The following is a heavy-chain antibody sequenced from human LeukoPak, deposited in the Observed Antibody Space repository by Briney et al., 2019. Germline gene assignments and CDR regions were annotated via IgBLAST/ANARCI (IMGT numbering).Heavy chain of an antibody. J-gene: IGHJ4*02. CDR2: ITASGTSM. D-gene: IGHD1-26*01. V-gene: IGHV3-48*02. CDR1: GFTFSTYS. CDR3: ASSGSYRFDY. Sequence: GGSLRLSCAASGFTFSTYSMNWVRQAPGKGLGWVSHITASGTSMFYADSVKGRFTISRDNAKNSLYLQMNSLRDEDTAVYYCASSGSYRFDYWGQGTLVTVSS.